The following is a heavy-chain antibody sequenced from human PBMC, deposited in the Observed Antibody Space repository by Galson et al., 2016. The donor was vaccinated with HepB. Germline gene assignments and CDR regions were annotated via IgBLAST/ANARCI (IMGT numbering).Heavy chain of an antibody. CDR1: GFTFTNYA. J-gene: IGHJ5*02. CDR2: ISETGGTT. V-gene: IGHV3-23*01. Sequence: SLRLSCAASGFTFTNYAMNWVRQAPGKGLEWVSAISETGGTTNHADSVKGRFTISRDNSNNTVYLQMNSLRAEDTAVYYCARQRGPGWFAPWGQGTLVTVSS. CDR3: ARQRGPGWFAP.